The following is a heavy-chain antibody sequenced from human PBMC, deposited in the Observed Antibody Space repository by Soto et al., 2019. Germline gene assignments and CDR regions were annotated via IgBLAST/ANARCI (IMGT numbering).Heavy chain of an antibody. J-gene: IGHJ6*02. CDR1: GQSFTSYA. V-gene: IGHV1-3*01. Sequence: GALVKVSCKASGQSFTSYAMHWVRQAPGQRLEWMGWISVGGTNTKYSQKLQGRVTITRDTPANTVYMELSSLRSEDTAVYFCARGGYSSTSYYGLDVWGQGTTVTVSS. CDR3: ARGGYSSTSYYGLDV. D-gene: IGHD5-12*01. CDR2: ISVGGTNT.